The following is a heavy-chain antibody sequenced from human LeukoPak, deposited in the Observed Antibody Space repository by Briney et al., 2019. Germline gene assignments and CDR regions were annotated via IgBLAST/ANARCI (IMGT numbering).Heavy chain of an antibody. CDR2: IRSKANSYAT. Sequence: GGSLRLSCAASGFTFSGSAMHWVRQASGKGLEWVGRIRSKANSYATAYAASVKGRFTISRDDSKNTAYLQMNSLKTEDTAVYYCTSFEMDYYDSSPFDYWGQGTLVTVSS. CDR3: TSFEMDYYDSSPFDY. CDR1: GFTFSGSA. J-gene: IGHJ4*02. V-gene: IGHV3-73*01. D-gene: IGHD3-22*01.